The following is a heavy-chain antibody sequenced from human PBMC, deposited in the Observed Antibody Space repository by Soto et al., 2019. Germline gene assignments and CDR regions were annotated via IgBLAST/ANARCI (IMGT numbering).Heavy chain of an antibody. CDR1: GGSISSSSYY. CDR2: IYYSGST. V-gene: IGHV4-39*01. J-gene: IGHJ4*02. CDR3: ASSLSITIFGVVILPIDY. Sequence: SETLSLTCTVSGGSISSSSYYWGWIRQPPGKGLEWIGSIYYSGSTYYNPSLKSRVTISVDTSKNQFSLKLSSVTAADTAVYYCASSLSITIFGVVILPIDYWGQGTLVTVSS. D-gene: IGHD3-3*01.